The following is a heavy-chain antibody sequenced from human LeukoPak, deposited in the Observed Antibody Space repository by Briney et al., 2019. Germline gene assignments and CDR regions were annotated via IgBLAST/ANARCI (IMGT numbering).Heavy chain of an antibody. CDR3: ARDKDYYDSSGDFDY. CDR1: GFIFSRPW. J-gene: IGHJ4*02. Sequence: GGSLSLSCVASGFIFSRPWMSWVRQAPGKGLEWVANIKQDGSEKYYVDSVKGRFTISRDNSKNTLYLQMNSLRAEDTAVYYCARDKDYYDSSGDFDYWGQGTLVTVSS. D-gene: IGHD3-22*01. V-gene: IGHV3-7*01. CDR2: IKQDGSEK.